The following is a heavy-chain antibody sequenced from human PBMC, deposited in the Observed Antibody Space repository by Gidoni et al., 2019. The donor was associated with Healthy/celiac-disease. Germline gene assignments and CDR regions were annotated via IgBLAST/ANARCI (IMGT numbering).Heavy chain of an antibody. J-gene: IGHJ4*02. CDR2: IYHSGST. CDR1: GGSISSSNW. Sequence: QVQLQESGPGLVKPSGTLSLTCAVSGGSISSSNWWSWVRQPPGKGLEWIGEIYHSGSTNYNPSLKSRVTISVDKSKNQFSLKLISVTAADTAVYYCARRVEVVVPATQFDYWGQGTLVTVSS. D-gene: IGHD2-2*01. V-gene: IGHV4-4*02. CDR3: ARRVEVVVPATQFDY.